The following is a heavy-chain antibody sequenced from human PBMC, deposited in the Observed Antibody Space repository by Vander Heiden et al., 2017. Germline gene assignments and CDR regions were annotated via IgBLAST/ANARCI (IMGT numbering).Heavy chain of an antibody. CDR3: ARPYDTRRIDAFDI. Sequence: QLQVQESGPGLVKPSETLSLTCTVSIGSISGRSYYWAWIRKPPVKGLEWIGSIYYSGNTYYNPSLKSRVTISVDTSKNQFSLKLDSVSAADTAVYYCARPYDTRRIDAFDIWDQGTMVTVS. CDR1: IGSISGRSYY. D-gene: IGHD3-22*01. J-gene: IGHJ3*02. V-gene: IGHV4-39*01. CDR2: IYYSGNT.